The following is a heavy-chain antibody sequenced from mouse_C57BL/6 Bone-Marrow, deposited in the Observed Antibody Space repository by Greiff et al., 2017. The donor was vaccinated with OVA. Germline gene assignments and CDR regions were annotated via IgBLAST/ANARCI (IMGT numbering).Heavy chain of an antibody. CDR2: IYPSDSET. D-gene: IGHD4-1*01. V-gene: IGHV1-61*01. Sequence: QVQLQQPGAELVRPGSSVKLSCKASGYTFTSYWTDWVKQRPGQGLEWIGNIYPSDSETHYNQKFKDKATLTVDKSSSTAYMQLSSLTSEDSAVYYCAREGLGDYWGQGTTLTVSS. J-gene: IGHJ2*01. CDR3: AREGLGDY. CDR1: GYTFTSYW.